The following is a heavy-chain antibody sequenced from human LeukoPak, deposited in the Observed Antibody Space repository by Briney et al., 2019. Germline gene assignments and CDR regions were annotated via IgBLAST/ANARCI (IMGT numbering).Heavy chain of an antibody. J-gene: IGHJ4*02. V-gene: IGHV3-21*01. D-gene: IGHD3-3*01. CDR2: ISSHSSYI. Sequence: GGSLRLSCAASGFTFSSYSMNWVRQAPGKGLVWVSFISSHSSYIYYTDSVKGRFTISRDNAKNSLYLQMNSLRAEDKAVYYGARGSFDFWSGYRTNVDYWGQGTMVTVSS. CDR1: GFTFSSYS. CDR3: ARGSFDFWSGYRTNVDY.